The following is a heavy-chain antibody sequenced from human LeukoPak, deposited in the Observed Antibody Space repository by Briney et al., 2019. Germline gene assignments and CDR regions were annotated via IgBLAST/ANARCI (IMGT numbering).Heavy chain of an antibody. D-gene: IGHD3-10*01. Sequence: PSETLSLTCTVSGGSISSYYWSWIRRPPGKGLEWIGYIYYSGSTNYNPSLKSRVTISVDTSKNQFSLKLGSVTAADTAVYYCAREGRGSGSYTFDYWGQGTLVTVSS. V-gene: IGHV4-59*01. CDR1: GGSISSYY. J-gene: IGHJ4*02. CDR2: IYYSGST. CDR3: AREGRGSGSYTFDY.